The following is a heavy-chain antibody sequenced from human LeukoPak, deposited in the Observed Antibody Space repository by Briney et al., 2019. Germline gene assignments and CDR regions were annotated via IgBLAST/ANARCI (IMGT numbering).Heavy chain of an antibody. CDR2: ISGSGGST. V-gene: IGHV3-23*01. CDR3: AKDMSSGWYDGDYFDY. Sequence: GGSLRLSCAASGFTFSSYAMSWVRQAPGKGLEWVSAISGSGGSTYYADSVKGRFTISRDNSKNTLYLQMNSLRAEDTAVYYCAKDMSSGWYDGDYFDYWGQGTLVTVSS. J-gene: IGHJ4*02. CDR1: GFTFSSYA. D-gene: IGHD6-19*01.